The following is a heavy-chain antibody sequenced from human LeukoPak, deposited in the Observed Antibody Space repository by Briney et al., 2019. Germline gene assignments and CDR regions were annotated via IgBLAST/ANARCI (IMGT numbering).Heavy chain of an antibody. J-gene: IGHJ4*02. D-gene: IGHD2-21*01. CDR2: IYPGDSNT. Sequence: GESLKIFCKASGYRFIEYWIGWVRQMPGKGLEWMGIIYPGDSNTRYSPSFQGQVTMSADKSISTAYLQWSSLKASDTAMYYCVRQACDSWGQGTLVTVSS. CDR3: VRQACDS. CDR1: GYRFIEYW. V-gene: IGHV5-51*01.